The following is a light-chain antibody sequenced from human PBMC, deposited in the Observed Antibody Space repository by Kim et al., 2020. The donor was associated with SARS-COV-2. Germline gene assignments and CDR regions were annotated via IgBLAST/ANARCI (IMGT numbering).Light chain of an antibody. CDR2: EVN. V-gene: IGLV2-18*02. Sequence: GLSITISCTGTRSDVGNYNRVSWYQQPPGTAPKLIIYEVNNRPSGVPDRFSGSKSGNTASLTISGLQAEDEADYYCCSYTSSSTFVFGTGTKVTVL. J-gene: IGLJ1*01. CDR1: RSDVGNYNR. CDR3: CSYTSSSTFV.